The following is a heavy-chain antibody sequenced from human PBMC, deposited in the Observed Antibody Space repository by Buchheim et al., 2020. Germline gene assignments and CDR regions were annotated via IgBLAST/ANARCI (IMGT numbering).Heavy chain of an antibody. J-gene: IGHJ4*02. CDR3: ARGCGGDLGNYFDY. V-gene: IGHV4-34*01. CDR2: INHSGST. Sequence: QVQLQQWGAGLLKPSETLSLTCAVYGGSFSGYYWSWIRQPPGKGLEWIGEINHSGSTNYNLSLKSRVTISVDTSKNQFSLKLSSVTAADTAVYYCARGCGGDLGNYFDYWGQGTL. D-gene: IGHD2-21*01. CDR1: GGSFSGYY.